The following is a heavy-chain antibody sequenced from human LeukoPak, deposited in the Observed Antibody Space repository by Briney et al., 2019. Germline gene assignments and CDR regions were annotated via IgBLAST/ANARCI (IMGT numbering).Heavy chain of an antibody. CDR2: INPNSGGT. V-gene: IGHV1-2*02. J-gene: IGHJ6*03. CDR1: GYTFTDYF. CDR3: ARANDFWSGLDAYYYYYYMDV. Sequence: ASVKVSCKASGYTFTDYFMHWVRQAPGQGLEWMGWINPNSGGTNYAQKFQGRVTITRNTSISIAYMELSSLRSEDTAVYYCARANDFWSGLDAYYYYYYMDVWGKGTTVTVSS. D-gene: IGHD3-3*01.